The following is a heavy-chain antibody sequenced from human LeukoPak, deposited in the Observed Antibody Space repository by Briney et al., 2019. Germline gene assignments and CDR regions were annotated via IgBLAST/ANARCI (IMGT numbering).Heavy chain of an antibody. CDR2: ISGKSGAT. J-gene: IGHJ4*02. D-gene: IGHD5-24*01. V-gene: IGHV3-23*01. CDR1: GFTFDTYA. CDR3: AKINSRDGYDYDSFDY. Sequence: GGSLRLSCAASGFTFDTYAMTWVRQAPGKGLEWVSSISGKSGATYYADSVKGRFTISRGSSKTTLYLQMNSLRAEDTAVYYCAKINSRDGYDYDSFDYWGQGTLVTVLS.